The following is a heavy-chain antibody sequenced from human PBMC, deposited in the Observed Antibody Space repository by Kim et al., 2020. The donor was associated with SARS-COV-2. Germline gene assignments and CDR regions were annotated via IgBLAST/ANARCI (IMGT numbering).Heavy chain of an antibody. Sequence: GVSLRLSCAASGFTVSSNYMSWVRQAPGKGLEWVSVIYSGGSTYYADSVKGRFTISRDNSKNTLYLQMNSLRAEDTAVYYCARGIVVVPAAMVGNAFDIWGHGTMVTVSS. J-gene: IGHJ3*02. CDR3: ARGIVVVPAAMVGNAFDI. CDR2: IYSGGST. CDR1: GFTVSSNY. D-gene: IGHD2-2*01. V-gene: IGHV3-53*01.